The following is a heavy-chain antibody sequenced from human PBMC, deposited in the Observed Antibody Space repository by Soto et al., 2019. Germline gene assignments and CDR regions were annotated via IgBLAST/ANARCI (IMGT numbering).Heavy chain of an antibody. D-gene: IGHD2-21*02. CDR2: IKIDGSET. CDR1: GFSFNRNW. J-gene: IGHJ4*02. V-gene: IGHV3-7*02. CDR3: ANDGDGYVY. Sequence: EVQLVESGGALVQPGGSLRLSCAASGFSFNRNWMSWVRQAPGKGPEWVANIKIDGSETYYVDSVKGRFTISRDNAKNSLYLQMNNLRVEDTAVYFCANDGDGYVYWGQGTRVTVSS.